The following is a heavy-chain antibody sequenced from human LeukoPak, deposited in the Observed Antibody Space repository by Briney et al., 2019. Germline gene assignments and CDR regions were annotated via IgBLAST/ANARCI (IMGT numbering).Heavy chain of an antibody. J-gene: IGHJ3*02. CDR2: IGTAGDT. D-gene: IGHD2-15*01. V-gene: IGHV3-13*01. CDR3: ARGRGEHKLLDDDGFDI. CDR1: GFTFSSYD. Sequence: PGGSLRLSCAASGFTFSSYDMHWVRQATGKGLEWVSVIGTAGDTYYPGSVKGRFTISRENAKNSLYLQMNSLRAGDTAVYYCARGRGEHKLLDDDGFDIWGQGTMVTVSS.